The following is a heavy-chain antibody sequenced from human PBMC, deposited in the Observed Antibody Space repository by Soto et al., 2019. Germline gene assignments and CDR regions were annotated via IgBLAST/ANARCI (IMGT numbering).Heavy chain of an antibody. Sequence: PSETLSLTCTVSGGSVSSGSYYWSWIRQPPGKGLEWIGYIYYSGSTNYNPSLKSRVTISVDTSKNQFSLKLSSVTAADTAVYYCAREAGYISGQTHDYWWGKGTLVTVSS. CDR1: GGSVSSGSYY. V-gene: IGHV4-61*01. J-gene: IGHJ4*02. CDR3: AREAGYISGQTHDYW. D-gene: IGHD6-19*01. CDR2: IYYSGST.